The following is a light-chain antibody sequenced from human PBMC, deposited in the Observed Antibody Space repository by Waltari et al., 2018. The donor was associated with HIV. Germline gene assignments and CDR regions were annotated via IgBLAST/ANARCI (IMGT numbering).Light chain of an antibody. V-gene: IGKV4-1*01. J-gene: IGKJ4*01. Sequence: DIVMNQSPDSLAVSLGERATINCKSSKSILYSSNNRNYLAWYQQKPGQRPKLLIYWASTRESGVPDRFTGNGSGTDFTLTISSLQAEDVAVYYCQQYDSTPLTFGGGTKVEIK. CDR2: WAS. CDR3: QQYDSTPLT. CDR1: KSILYSSNNRNY.